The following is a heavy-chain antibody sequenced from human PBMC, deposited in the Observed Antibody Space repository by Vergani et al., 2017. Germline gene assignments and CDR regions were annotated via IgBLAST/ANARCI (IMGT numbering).Heavy chain of an antibody. CDR1: GYTFTSYA. CDR3: ARDSFGGARGGMDV. J-gene: IGHJ6*02. D-gene: IGHD3-16*01. Sequence: QVQLVQSGAEVKKPGASVKVSCKASGYTFTSYAMHWVRQAPGQRLEWMGWINAGNGNTKYSQKFQGRVTITRDTSASTAYMELSSLRSEDTAVYYCARDSFGGARGGMDVWGQGTTVTVSS. V-gene: IGHV1-3*01. CDR2: INAGNGNT.